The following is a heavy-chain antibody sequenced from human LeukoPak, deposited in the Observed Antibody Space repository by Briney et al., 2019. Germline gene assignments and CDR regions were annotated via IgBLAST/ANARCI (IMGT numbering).Heavy chain of an antibody. V-gene: IGHV3-23*01. D-gene: IGHD3-10*01. CDR1: GFTFSSYA. Sequence: GGSLRLSCAASGFTFSSYAMSWVRQAPGKGLEWVSAISGSGGSTYYADSVKGRFTISRDNSKNTLYLQMNSLRAEDTAVYYCTTGLRPIWFGDFDYWGQGTLVTVSS. J-gene: IGHJ4*02. CDR2: ISGSGGST. CDR3: TTGLRPIWFGDFDY.